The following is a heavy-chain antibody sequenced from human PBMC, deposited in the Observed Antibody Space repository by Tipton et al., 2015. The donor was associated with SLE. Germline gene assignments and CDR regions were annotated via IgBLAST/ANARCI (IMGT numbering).Heavy chain of an antibody. D-gene: IGHD4-11*01. CDR2: IYDGGRT. CDR3: ARAPRDYSRPMDV. Sequence: TLSLTCTVSGDSISTHFWSWIRQPPGKGLEWIGYIYDGGRTKYKSSLNSRVTISVDTSKNQFSLKLTSVTAADTAVYYCARAPRDYSRPMDVWGQGTTVPVSS. J-gene: IGHJ6*02. CDR1: GDSISTHF. V-gene: IGHV4-59*11.